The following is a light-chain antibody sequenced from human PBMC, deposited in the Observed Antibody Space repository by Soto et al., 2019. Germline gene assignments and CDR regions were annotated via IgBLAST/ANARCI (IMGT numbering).Light chain of an antibody. CDR1: SSDVGGYNF. Sequence: QSALTQPPSASGSPGQSVTISCTGTSSDVGGYNFVSWYQQYPGKVPKLMVYEVNKRPSGVPDRFSGSKSGNTASLTVSGLQDDDEADYYCTSYAGGNIVFGTGTKVTVL. CDR3: TSYAGGNIV. CDR2: EVN. J-gene: IGLJ1*01. V-gene: IGLV2-8*01.